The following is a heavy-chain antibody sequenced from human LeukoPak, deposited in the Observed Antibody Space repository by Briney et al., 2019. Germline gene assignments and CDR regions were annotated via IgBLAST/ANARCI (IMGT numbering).Heavy chain of an antibody. Sequence: SETLTLTCTVSGASIRSSSYYWGWIRQPPGRGLEWIGSIFYSGSTYYNPSIKSRVTISVDTSKNQFSLKLRSVTAADTAVYYCASTLTYYYGSGSYYIDCWVQGTLFTVSS. CDR2: IFYSGST. V-gene: IGHV4-39*01. CDR1: GASIRSSSYY. J-gene: IGHJ4*02. D-gene: IGHD3-10*01. CDR3: ASTLTYYYGSGSYYIDC.